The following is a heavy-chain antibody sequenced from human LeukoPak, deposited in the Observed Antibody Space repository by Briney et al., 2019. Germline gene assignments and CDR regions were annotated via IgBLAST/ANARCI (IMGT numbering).Heavy chain of an antibody. CDR3: ARGRRGNWFDP. D-gene: IGHD1-26*01. J-gene: IGHJ5*02. V-gene: IGHV4-59*01. CDR2: FYYSGST. CDR1: GGSISSYY. Sequence: SETLSLTCTVSGGSISSYYWSWIRQPPGKELEWIGYFYYSGSTNYNPSLKSRVTISVDTSKNQFSLKLSSVTAADTAVYYCARGRRGNWFDPWGQGTLVTVSS.